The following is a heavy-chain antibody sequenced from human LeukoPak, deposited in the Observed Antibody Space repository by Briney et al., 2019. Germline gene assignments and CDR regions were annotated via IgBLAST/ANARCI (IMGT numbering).Heavy chain of an antibody. Sequence: ASVKVSCKASGYTFTGYYIHWVRQAPGQGLEWMGWINPNSGGTNYAQKFQGRVTMTRDTSISTAYMELSRLRSDDTAVYYCARDYSGYPELWGFDYWGQGTLVTVSS. CDR3: ARDYSGYPELWGFDY. D-gene: IGHD5-12*01. J-gene: IGHJ4*02. V-gene: IGHV1-2*02. CDR2: INPNSGGT. CDR1: GYTFTGYY.